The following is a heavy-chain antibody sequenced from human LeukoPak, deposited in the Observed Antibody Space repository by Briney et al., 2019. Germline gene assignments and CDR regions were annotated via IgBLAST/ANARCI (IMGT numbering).Heavy chain of an antibody. CDR3: ARALRYSGSHEDI. CDR1: GITFGNYP. J-gene: IGHJ3*02. D-gene: IGHD1-26*01. CDR2: ISGTGSNT. V-gene: IGHV3-23*01. Sequence: GGSLRLSCTASGITFGNYPMSWVRQAPGKGLEWVSTISGTGSNTYYADSVKGRFTISRDNSENTLYVQMNSLRAEDTAVYYCARALRYSGSHEDIWGQGTMVTVSS.